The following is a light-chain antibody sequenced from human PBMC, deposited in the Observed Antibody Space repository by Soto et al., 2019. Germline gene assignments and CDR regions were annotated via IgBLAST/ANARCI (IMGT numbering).Light chain of an antibody. CDR2: DAS. V-gene: IGKV1-5*01. CDR3: LQSYSSTPT. J-gene: IGKJ1*01. CDR1: QSISSW. Sequence: DIQMTQSPSTLSASVGDRVTITCRASQSISSWLAWYQQKPGKAPKILIYDASSLESGVPSRFSGSGAGTEFTRTISSLQPDDFATDYCLQSYSSTPTFGQGTKVDIK.